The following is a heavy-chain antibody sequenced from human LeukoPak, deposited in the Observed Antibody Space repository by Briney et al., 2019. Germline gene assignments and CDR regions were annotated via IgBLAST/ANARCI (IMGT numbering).Heavy chain of an antibody. CDR2: IYTSGST. CDR3: ARHLGRTTIAAY. CDR1: GGSISSYY. Sequence: PSETLSLTCTVSGGSISSYYWSWVRQPPGKGLEWIGYIYTSGSTNYNPSLQSRVTISVDTSKNQFSLKLSSVTAADTAVYYCARHLGRTTIAAYWGQGTLVTVSS. D-gene: IGHD6-6*01. V-gene: IGHV4-4*09. J-gene: IGHJ4*02.